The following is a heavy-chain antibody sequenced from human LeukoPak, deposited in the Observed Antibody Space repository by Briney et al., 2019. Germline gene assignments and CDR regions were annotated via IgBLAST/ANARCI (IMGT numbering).Heavy chain of an antibody. Sequence: PGGSLRLSCAASGFTVSSYAMTWVRQAPGKGLEWVSAIGYSAGDTYYADSVKGRFTISRDNFMNTLYLQMSSLRADDTALYYCAKDDDGHHHGVDHWGQGTLVTVSS. CDR1: GFTVSSYA. CDR3: AKDDDGHHHGVDH. CDR2: IGYSAGDT. V-gene: IGHV3-23*01. D-gene: IGHD4-17*01. J-gene: IGHJ4*02.